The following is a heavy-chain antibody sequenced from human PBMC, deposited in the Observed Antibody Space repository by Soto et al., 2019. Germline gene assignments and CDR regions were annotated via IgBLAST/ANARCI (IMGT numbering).Heavy chain of an antibody. CDR1: GFTFRHYW. CDR3: AREGESGWYFDL. J-gene: IGHJ2*01. CDR2: ITTDGSGT. D-gene: IGHD3-10*01. Sequence: EVQVVESGGGSVQPGGSLRLSCTASGFTFRHYWMHWVRQAPGKGLVWVSRITTDGSGTDYADSVKGRFTIYRDNAKNTVYLQMNSLRAENTAVYYCAREGESGWYFDLLGRGTLVTVSS. V-gene: IGHV3-74*01.